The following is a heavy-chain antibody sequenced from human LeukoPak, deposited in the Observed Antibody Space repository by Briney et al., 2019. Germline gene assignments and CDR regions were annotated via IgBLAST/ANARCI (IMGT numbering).Heavy chain of an antibody. J-gene: IGHJ4*02. D-gene: IGHD1-7*01. Sequence: GGSLRLSCAASGFTFSSYGMHWVRQAPGKGLEWVAFIRYDGSNKYYADSVKGRFTISRDNSKNTLYLQMNSLRAEDTAVYYCAKDLLNWNFSDYWGQGTLVTVSS. CDR2: IRYDGSNK. CDR3: AKDLLNWNFSDY. CDR1: GFTFSSYG. V-gene: IGHV3-30*02.